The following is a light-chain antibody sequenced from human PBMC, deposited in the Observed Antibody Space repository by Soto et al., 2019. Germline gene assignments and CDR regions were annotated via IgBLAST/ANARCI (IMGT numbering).Light chain of an antibody. J-gene: IGKJ1*01. CDR3: QQYGSSPT. CDR1: QSVSSSY. Sequence: EIVLTQSPGTLSLSPGERATLSCRASQSVSSSYLAWYQQKPGQAPRLLIYGTSSRATGIPDRFSGSGSGTDFTLIISRLDPEDFAVYYCQQYGSSPTFGQGTKVDIK. V-gene: IGKV3-20*01. CDR2: GTS.